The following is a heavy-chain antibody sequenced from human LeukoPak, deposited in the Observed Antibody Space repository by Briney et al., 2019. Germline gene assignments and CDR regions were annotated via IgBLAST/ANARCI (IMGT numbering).Heavy chain of an antibody. CDR1: GFTFSSYA. CDR3: VRQPRGYSYGLDY. CDR2: ISYDGSNK. J-gene: IGHJ4*02. Sequence: GGSLRLSCAASGFTFSSYAMHWVRQAPGKGLEWVAVISYDGSNKYYADSVKGRFTISRDNSKNTLYLQMNSLRAEGTAVYYCVRQPRGYSYGLDYWGQGTLVTVSS. D-gene: IGHD5-18*01. V-gene: IGHV3-30*04.